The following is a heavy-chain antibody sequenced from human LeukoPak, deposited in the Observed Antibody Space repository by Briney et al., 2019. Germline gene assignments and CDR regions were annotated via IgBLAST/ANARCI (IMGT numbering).Heavy chain of an antibody. V-gene: IGHV3-21*01. D-gene: IGHD3-9*01. CDR2: ISSSSSYI. CDR3: ARVNDILTGYPVDYFDY. Sequence: GGSLRLSCAASGFTFSSYSMNWVRQAPGKGLEWVSSISSSSSYIYYADSVKGRFTISRDNAKNSLYLQMNSLRAKDTAVYYCARVNDILTGYPVDYFDYWGQGTLVTVSS. J-gene: IGHJ4*02. CDR1: GFTFSSYS.